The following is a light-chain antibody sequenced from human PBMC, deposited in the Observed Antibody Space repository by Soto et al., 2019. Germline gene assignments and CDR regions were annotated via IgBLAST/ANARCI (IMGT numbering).Light chain of an antibody. CDR1: SSNIGSNS. CDR3: ASWDDRLSGPI. CDR2: NID. J-gene: IGLJ2*01. V-gene: IGLV1-44*01. Sequence: QSAMTQPPSASGTPGQRVTISCSGSSSNIGSNSVNWYQQLPGTAPKLLIYNIDQRPSGVPDRFLGSKSGSSASLAISGLQSDDEADYYCASWDDRLSGPIFGGGTKVTVL.